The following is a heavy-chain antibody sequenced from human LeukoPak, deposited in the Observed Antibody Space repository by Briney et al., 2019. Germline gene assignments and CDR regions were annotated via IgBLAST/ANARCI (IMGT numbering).Heavy chain of an antibody. CDR1: GYNFTTKW. J-gene: IGHJ6*02. Sequence: GGSRQISCQGSGYNFTTKWIGWVRQMPGKGLEWMGIIYPGDSKTIYSPSFQGQVFISADRSIRTAYLQWRSLKASDTAMYYCARHESVFSMDVWGQEIADTVSS. CDR3: ARHESVFSMDV. V-gene: IGHV5-51*01. CDR2: IYPGDSKT.